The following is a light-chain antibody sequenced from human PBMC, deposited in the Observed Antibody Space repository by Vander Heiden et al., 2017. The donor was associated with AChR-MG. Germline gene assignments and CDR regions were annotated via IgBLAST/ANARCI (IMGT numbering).Light chain of an antibody. CDR1: QYLLHSNGYNY. CDR3: RQTLQTPRT. J-gene: IGKJ1*01. V-gene: IGKV2-28*01. Sequence: DIVMTQSPLSLPVPPGEPACISCRSSQYLLHSNGYNYLHWYLQKPGQSPELLIYSGSNRASGVPERFSGSGSGTDCTLKSSRVEAEDVGVYYCRQTLQTPRTFGQGTKVEIK. CDR2: SGS.